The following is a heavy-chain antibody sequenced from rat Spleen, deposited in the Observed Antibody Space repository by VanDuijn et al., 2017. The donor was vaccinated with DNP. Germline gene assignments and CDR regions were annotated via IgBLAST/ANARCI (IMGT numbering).Heavy chain of an antibody. Sequence: QVQLQQSGAELAKPGSSVKISCRASGNAFITNYFGWIKQTTGQGLDYIGYIHTGSGGTAYNEKFKGRATLTVDKSSSTAFIQLRSLTPDDSAVYYCARGGDGIWFVYWGQGIMVTVSS. CDR2: IHTGSGGT. J-gene: IGHJ2*01. CDR3: ARGGDGIWFVY. V-gene: IGHV1-43*01. D-gene: IGHD1-1*01. CDR1: GNAFITNY.